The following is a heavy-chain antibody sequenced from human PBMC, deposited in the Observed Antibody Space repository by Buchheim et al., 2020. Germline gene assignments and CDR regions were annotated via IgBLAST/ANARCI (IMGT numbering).Heavy chain of an antibody. Sequence: EVQLLESGGGLVQPGGSLRLSCAASGFTFSSYAMSWVRQAPGKGLEWVSAIRGSGGSSYYADSVKGRITSSREKYKNTLYLQMNSLRAEDTAVYYCAKGGVVPAASYYYGMDVWGQGTT. CDR1: GFTFSSYA. CDR3: AKGGVVPAASYYYGMDV. V-gene: IGHV3-23*01. D-gene: IGHD2-2*01. J-gene: IGHJ6*02. CDR2: IRGSGGSS.